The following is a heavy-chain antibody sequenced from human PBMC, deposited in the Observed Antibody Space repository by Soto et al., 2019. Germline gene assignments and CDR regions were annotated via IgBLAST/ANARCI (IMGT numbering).Heavy chain of an antibody. CDR3: ARETGSHYSGSGTYYASDF. CDR1: GYTFSSYG. V-gene: IGHV1-18*01. Sequence: QVQLVQSGNEVKKPGASVKVSCKASGYTFSSYGVSWVRQAPGQGLEWMGWISSYNGNTNYVEKFQGRLTLTTDTSTSTAYMELRSLTSDDTAVYYCARETGSHYSGSGTYYASDFWGQGTLVAVSS. CDR2: ISSYNGNT. J-gene: IGHJ4*02. D-gene: IGHD3-10*01.